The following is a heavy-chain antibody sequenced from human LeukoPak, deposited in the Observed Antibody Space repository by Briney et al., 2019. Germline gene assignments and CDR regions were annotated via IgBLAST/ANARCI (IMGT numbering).Heavy chain of an antibody. V-gene: IGHV1-2*02. J-gene: IGHJ4*02. D-gene: IGHD6-19*01. Sequence: ASVKVSCKASGYTFTGYYMHWVRQAPGQGLEWMGWINPNSGGTNYAQKFQGRVTMTRDTSISTAYMELSRLRSDDTAVYYCAREIRPVAGRGIFDYWGQGTLVTVSS. CDR1: GYTFTGYY. CDR2: INPNSGGT. CDR3: AREIRPVAGRGIFDY.